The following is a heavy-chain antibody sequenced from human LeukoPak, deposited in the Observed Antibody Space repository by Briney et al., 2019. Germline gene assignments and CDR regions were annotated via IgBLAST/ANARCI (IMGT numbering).Heavy chain of an antibody. J-gene: IGHJ3*02. CDR3: ARDREGRDVFDI. CDR1: VYTFTNFG. D-gene: IGHD1-26*01. V-gene: IGHV1-18*01. Sequence: ASVKVSSKASVYTFTNFGISWVRQAPGQGLEWMGWIIAYNGNTNYAQKLQGRDTMTTDTSTSTAYMYLRSLRSDETAVYYCARDREGRDVFDIWGQGTMVTVSS. CDR2: IIAYNGNT.